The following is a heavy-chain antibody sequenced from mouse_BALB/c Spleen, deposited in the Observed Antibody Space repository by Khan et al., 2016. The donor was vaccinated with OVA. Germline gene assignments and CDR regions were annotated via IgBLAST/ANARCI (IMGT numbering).Heavy chain of an antibody. CDR3: ASRSTGYTMDS. CDR2: INPRSGYT. Sequence: VQLQQSGAELARPGASMRMSCKASGYTFTSNTMHWIKQRPGQGLEWIGYINPRSGYTNYNQNFKDKATLTADKSSSTAYMQLSSLTSEDSAVYYCASRSTGYTMDSWGQGTSVTVSS. J-gene: IGHJ4*01. V-gene: IGHV1-4*01. CDR1: GYTFTSNT.